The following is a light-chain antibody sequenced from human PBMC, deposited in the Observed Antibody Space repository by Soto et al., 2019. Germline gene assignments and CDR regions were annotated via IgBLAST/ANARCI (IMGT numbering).Light chain of an antibody. V-gene: IGKV1-33*01. CDR1: QDITNY. J-gene: IGKJ3*01. CDR3: QQYDNLPRT. CDR2: DAS. Sequence: DIQMSQSPSSLSASVGDRVTITCQASQDITNYLNWYQQKAGKAHKLLIYDASNLETGAPSRFSGSGSGTYFTFTISILQPEDVATYYCQQYDNLPRTFGPGTKVDI.